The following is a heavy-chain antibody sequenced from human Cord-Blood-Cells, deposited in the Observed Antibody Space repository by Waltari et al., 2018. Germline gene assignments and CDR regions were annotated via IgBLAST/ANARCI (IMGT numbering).Heavy chain of an antibody. V-gene: IGHV4-34*01. CDR1: GGSFSGYY. CDR3: ARGVAYCGGDCYSNWFDP. Sequence: QVQLQQWGAGLLKPSETLSLTCAVYGGSFSGYYWSWIRQPPGKGLEWIGEINHSGSTNYHPSLKSRVTISVDTSKNQFSLKLSSVTAADTAVYYCARGVAYCGGDCYSNWFDPWGQGTLVTVSS. D-gene: IGHD2-21*01. CDR2: INHSGST. J-gene: IGHJ5*02.